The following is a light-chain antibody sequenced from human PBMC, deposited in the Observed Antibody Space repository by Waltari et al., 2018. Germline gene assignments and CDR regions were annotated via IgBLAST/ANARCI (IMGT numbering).Light chain of an antibody. J-gene: IGKJ2*01. CDR2: WAS. V-gene: IGKV4-1*01. CDR1: QSLFYSSTNKNY. Sequence: DIVMTQSPDSLAVSLGARATIHCTSSQSLFYSSTNKNYLAWYQLKPGQPPRLLIYWASSRESGVPDRFSGSGSGSDFTLTISSLQADDVAVYYCQQYYSTSYTFGQGTKLEIK. CDR3: QQYYSTSYT.